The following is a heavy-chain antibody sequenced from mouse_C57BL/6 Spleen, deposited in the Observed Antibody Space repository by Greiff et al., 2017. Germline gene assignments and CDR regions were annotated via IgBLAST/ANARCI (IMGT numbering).Heavy chain of an antibody. Sequence: QVQLQQSGPGLVQPSQSLSITCTVSGFSLTSYGVHWVRQSPGKGLEWLGVIWRGGSTDYNAAFMSRLSITKDNSKSQVFCKMNSLQADDTAIYYCATPITTVVARYAMDYWGQGTSVTVAS. CDR3: ATPITTVVARYAMDY. J-gene: IGHJ4*01. CDR2: IWRGGST. D-gene: IGHD1-1*01. V-gene: IGHV2-5*01. CDR1: GFSLTSYG.